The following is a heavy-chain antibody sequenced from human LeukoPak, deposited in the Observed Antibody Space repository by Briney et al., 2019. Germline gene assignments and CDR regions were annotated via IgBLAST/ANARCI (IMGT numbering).Heavy chain of an antibody. CDR3: AKGPGSYYTSYFGY. J-gene: IGHJ4*02. D-gene: IGHD3-10*01. V-gene: IGHV3-23*01. CDR2: ISGSGGST. CDR1: GFTFSSYG. Sequence: GGSLRLSCAASGFTFSSYGMSWVRQAPGKGLEWVSAISGSGGSTYYADSVKGRFTISRDNSKNTLYLQMNSLRAEDTAVYYCAKGPGSYYTSYFGYWGQGTLVTVSS.